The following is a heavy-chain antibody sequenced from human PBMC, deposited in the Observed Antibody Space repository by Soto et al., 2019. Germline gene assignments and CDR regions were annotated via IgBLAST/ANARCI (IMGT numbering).Heavy chain of an antibody. Sequence: SETLSLTCTVSGASITNDDKYWSWIRQPPGKGLEWIGYIYHSGSTYYNPSLKSRVTISVDRSKNQFSLKLSSVTAADTAVYYCARAQTKGRGFDYWGQGTLVTVSS. CDR3: ARAQTKGRGFDY. CDR1: GASITNDDKY. J-gene: IGHJ4*02. CDR2: IYHSGST. V-gene: IGHV4-30-2*01. D-gene: IGHD3-10*01.